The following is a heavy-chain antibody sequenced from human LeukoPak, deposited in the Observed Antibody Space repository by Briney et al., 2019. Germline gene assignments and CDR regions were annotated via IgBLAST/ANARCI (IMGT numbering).Heavy chain of an antibody. CDR3: ARLYYGMDV. CDR1: GFSFSNYSMN. CDR2: MYYSGNT. Sequence: GSLRLSCAASGFSFSNYSMNWVRQAPGKGLEWIGSMYYSGNTHYNSSLKSRVIISVDTSKNQFSLKLSSVTAADTAVYYCARLYYGMDVWGQGTTVTVSS. V-gene: IGHV4-39*01. J-gene: IGHJ6*02.